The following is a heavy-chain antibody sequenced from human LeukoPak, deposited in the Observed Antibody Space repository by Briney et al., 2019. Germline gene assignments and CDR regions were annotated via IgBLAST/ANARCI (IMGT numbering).Heavy chain of an antibody. CDR1: GFTFTSSA. Sequence: SVKVSCKASGFTFTSSAMQWVRQARGQRLEWIGWIVVGSGNTNYAQKFQERVTITRDMSTSTAYMELSSLRSEDTAVYYCARRYYYDSSGPLGAFDIWGQGTMVTVSS. J-gene: IGHJ3*02. CDR3: ARRYYYDSSGPLGAFDI. V-gene: IGHV1-58*02. D-gene: IGHD3-22*01. CDR2: IVVGSGNT.